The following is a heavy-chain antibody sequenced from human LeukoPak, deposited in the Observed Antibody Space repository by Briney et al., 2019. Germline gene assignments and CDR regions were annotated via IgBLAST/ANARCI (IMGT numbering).Heavy chain of an antibody. CDR2: ISSGSSTI. CDR1: GFTFSSYS. CDR3: ARDSMVRGGLDY. D-gene: IGHD3-10*01. Sequence: GGSLRLSRAASGFTFSSYSMNWVRQAPGKGLEWVSYISSGSSTIYYADSVKGRFTISRDNAKNSLYLQMNSLRAEDTAVYYCARDSMVRGGLDYWGQGTLVTVSS. J-gene: IGHJ4*02. V-gene: IGHV3-48*01.